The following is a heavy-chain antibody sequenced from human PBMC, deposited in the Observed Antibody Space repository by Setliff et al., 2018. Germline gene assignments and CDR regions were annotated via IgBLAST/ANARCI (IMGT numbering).Heavy chain of an antibody. Sequence: SETLSLTCAVYGGSFSGYYWSWIRQPPGKGLEWIGEINHSGSTNYNPSLQSRVTISVDTSKNQFSLQLSSVTAADTAVYYCARVVPAAMYFDYWGQGTLVTVSS. CDR1: GGSFSGYY. V-gene: IGHV4-34*01. D-gene: IGHD2-2*01. CDR3: ARVVPAAMYFDY. J-gene: IGHJ4*02. CDR2: INHSGST.